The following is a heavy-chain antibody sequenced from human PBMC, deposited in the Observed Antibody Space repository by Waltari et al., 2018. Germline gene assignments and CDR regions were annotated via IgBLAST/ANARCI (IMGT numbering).Heavy chain of an antibody. D-gene: IGHD4-4*01. V-gene: IGHV3-74*01. CDR1: GFTFSSFW. J-gene: IGHJ4*02. Sequence: EVQLVESGGGLVQPGGSLRLSCAASGFTFSSFWMYWVRQAPGKGLVYVSRINGDGSTTGYAESVKGRFTISRDNAKNTLYLQMNSLRAEDTAVYYCARDNNYKIDYWGQGTLVTVSS. CDR2: INGDGSTT. CDR3: ARDNNYKIDY.